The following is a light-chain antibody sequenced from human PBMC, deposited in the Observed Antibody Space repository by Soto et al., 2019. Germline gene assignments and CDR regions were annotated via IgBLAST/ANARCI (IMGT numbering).Light chain of an antibody. CDR1: QDISND. CDR2: DAA. Sequence: DIQMTQSPSSLSASVGDRVTITCQASQDISNDLNWYQQKPGKAPKLLIYDAANLEKGVPSRFSGSGSGTDFTFTISNLQPEDIATYYCQQYYNPHLTFGGGTKVEIK. J-gene: IGKJ4*01. V-gene: IGKV1-33*01. CDR3: QQYYNPHLT.